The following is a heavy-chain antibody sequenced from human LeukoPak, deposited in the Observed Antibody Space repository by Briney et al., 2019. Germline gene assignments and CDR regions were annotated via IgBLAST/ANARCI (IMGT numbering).Heavy chain of an antibody. CDR3: ARGRYYYDSSGYYDPTDAFDI. V-gene: IGHV1-69*05. J-gene: IGHJ3*02. D-gene: IGHD3-22*01. CDR1: GGTFSSYA. CDR2: IIPIFGTA. Sequence: SVKVSCKASGGTFSSYAISWVRQAPGQGLEWMGRIIPIFGTANYAQKFQGRVTITTDESTSTAYMELSSLRSEDTAVYYCARGRYYYDSSGYYDPTDAFDIWGQGTMVTVSS.